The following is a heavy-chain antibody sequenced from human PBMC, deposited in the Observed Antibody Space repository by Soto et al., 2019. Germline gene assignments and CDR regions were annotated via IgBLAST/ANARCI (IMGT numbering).Heavy chain of an antibody. Sequence: QVQLQESGPGLVKPSETLSLTCTVSGRSISSYYWSWIRQPPGKGLEWIGYIYYSGSTNYNPSLRSRVTISVDTSKNQFSLKLSSVTAADTAVYYCARGGSNYSYGMDVWGQGTTVTVSS. CDR1: GRSISSYY. J-gene: IGHJ6*02. D-gene: IGHD4-4*01. V-gene: IGHV4-59*01. CDR2: IYYSGST. CDR3: ARGGSNYSYGMDV.